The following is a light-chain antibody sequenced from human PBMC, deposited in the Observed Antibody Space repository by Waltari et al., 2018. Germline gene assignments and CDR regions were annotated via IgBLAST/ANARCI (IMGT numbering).Light chain of an antibody. CDR2: GAS. J-gene: IGKJ3*01. CDR3: QQDYSTPFT. Sequence: DIVMTQSPASLSVSLGERATINCKSSLSILHSSENKNQLGWYQQKAGQSPKLLIYGASTRESRVPDRFSGSWSGTDFTLTISSLQTEDVAVYYCQQDYSTPFTFGPGTKVDIK. V-gene: IGKV4-1*01. CDR1: LSILHSSENKNQ.